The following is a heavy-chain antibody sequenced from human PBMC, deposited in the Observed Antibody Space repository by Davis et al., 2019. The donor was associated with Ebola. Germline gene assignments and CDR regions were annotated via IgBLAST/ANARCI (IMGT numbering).Heavy chain of an antibody. Sequence: GESLKISCAASGFTFSSYGMHWVRQAPGKGLEWVAVIWYDGSNKYYADSVKGRFTISRDNSKNTLYLQMNSLRAEDTAVYYCARGSPLYYYGMDVWGQGTTVTVSS. J-gene: IGHJ6*02. CDR2: IWYDGSNK. CDR3: ARGSPLYYYGMDV. CDR1: GFTFSSYG. V-gene: IGHV3-33*01.